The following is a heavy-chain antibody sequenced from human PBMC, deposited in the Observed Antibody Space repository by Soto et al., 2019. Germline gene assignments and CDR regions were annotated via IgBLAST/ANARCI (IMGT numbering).Heavy chain of an antibody. CDR1: GYTFTSYG. CDR3: ARILHKRIAAAGTAWFDP. D-gene: IGHD6-13*01. Sequence: ASVKVSCKASGYTFTSYGISWVRQAPGQWLEWMGWISAYNGNTNYAQKLQGRVPMTTDTSTSTAYMELRSLRSDDTAVYYCARILHKRIAAAGTAWFDPWGQGTLVTVSS. J-gene: IGHJ5*02. CDR2: ISAYNGNT. V-gene: IGHV1-18*04.